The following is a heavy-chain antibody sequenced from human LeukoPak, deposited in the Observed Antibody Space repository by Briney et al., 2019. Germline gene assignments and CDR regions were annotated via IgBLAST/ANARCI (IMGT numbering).Heavy chain of an antibody. D-gene: IGHD3-10*01. Sequence: TSVKVSCKASGFTFTSSAMQWVRQARGQRLEWIGWIVVGSGNTNYAQKFQERVTITRDMSTSTVYMELSSLRSEDTAVYYCAADPHRGVGQEYYFDYWGQGTLVTVSS. J-gene: IGHJ4*02. V-gene: IGHV1-58*02. CDR2: IVVGSGNT. CDR3: AADPHRGVGQEYYFDY. CDR1: GFTFTSSA.